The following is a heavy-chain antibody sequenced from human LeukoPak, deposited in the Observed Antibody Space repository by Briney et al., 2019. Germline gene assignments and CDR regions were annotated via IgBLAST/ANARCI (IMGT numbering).Heavy chain of an antibody. Sequence: SSETLSLTCTVSGDSISNYYWSWIRQPAGKGLEWIGRIYTSGSTNYNPSLKSRVTISVDTSKNQFSLKLSSVTAADTAVYYCTRARAAGTFYYYYGMDVWGQGTTVTVSS. J-gene: IGHJ6*02. D-gene: IGHD6-13*01. CDR2: IYTSGST. CDR1: GDSISNYY. CDR3: TRARAAGTFYYYYGMDV. V-gene: IGHV4-4*07.